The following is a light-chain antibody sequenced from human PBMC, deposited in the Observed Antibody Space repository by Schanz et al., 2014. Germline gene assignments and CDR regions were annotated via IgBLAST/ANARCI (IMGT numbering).Light chain of an antibody. CDR3: SSYTVTSTLV. J-gene: IGLJ2*01. Sequence: QSALTQPASVSGSPGQSITISCTGTSSDVGGYNFVSWYQQHPGKAPKLIIYDVSNRPSGVSNRFSGSKSDVTASLTISGLQAEDEADYYCSSYTVTSTLVFGGGTKLTVL. CDR1: SSDVGGYNF. V-gene: IGLV2-14*03. CDR2: DVS.